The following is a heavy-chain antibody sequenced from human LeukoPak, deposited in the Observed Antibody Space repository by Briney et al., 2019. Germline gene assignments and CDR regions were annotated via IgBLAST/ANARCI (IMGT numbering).Heavy chain of an antibody. CDR2: THYTGNT. V-gene: IGHV4-59*01. Sequence: SETLSLTCSVSGDSISSFYCNWIRQPPGKGLEWIGYTHYTGNTYYNPSLKGRVTISIDTSKNQFSLNLSSVTAADTAMYYCAKSRHRGYSEDFDYWGQGTLVTVSS. CDR1: GDSISSFY. CDR3: AKSRHRGYSEDFDY. J-gene: IGHJ4*02. D-gene: IGHD5-18*01.